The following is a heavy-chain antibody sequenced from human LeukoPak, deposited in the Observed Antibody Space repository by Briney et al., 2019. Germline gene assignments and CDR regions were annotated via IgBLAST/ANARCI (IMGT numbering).Heavy chain of an antibody. CDR3: ARGIVVPAAKGWFDP. J-gene: IGHJ5*02. Sequence: SETLSLTCTVSGGSISSGGYYWSWIRQPPGKGLEWIGYIYHSGSTYYNPSLKSRVTISVDRSKNQFSLKLSSVTAADTAVYYCARGIVVPAAKGWFDPWGQGTLVTVSS. CDR1: GGSISSGGYY. V-gene: IGHV4-30-2*01. D-gene: IGHD2-2*01. CDR2: IYHSGST.